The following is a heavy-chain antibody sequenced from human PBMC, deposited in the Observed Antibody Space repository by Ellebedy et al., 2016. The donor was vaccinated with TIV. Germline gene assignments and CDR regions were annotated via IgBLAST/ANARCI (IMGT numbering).Heavy chain of an antibody. J-gene: IGHJ3*01. Sequence: MPSETLSLTCAVSGGSFSGYHWTWIRQTPGKGLEWIGEISDSGNTNNNPALKSRVDISVDTSKNQFSLRLISVTAADTALYYCARSTARLRLGRLSRGAFDLWGPGTMVTVSS. V-gene: IGHV4-34*01. CDR3: ARSTARLRLGRLSRGAFDL. D-gene: IGHD3-16*01. CDR1: GGSFSGYH. CDR2: ISDSGNT.